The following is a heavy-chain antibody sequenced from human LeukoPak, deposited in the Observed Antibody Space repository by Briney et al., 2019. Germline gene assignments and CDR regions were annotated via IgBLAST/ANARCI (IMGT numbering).Heavy chain of an antibody. V-gene: IGHV3-23*01. CDR2: ISGSGSGGST. D-gene: IGHD4-17*01. CDR3: AKGGASVTRYVDY. CDR1: GFTFSSSA. Sequence: PGGSLRLSCAASGFTFSSSAMSWVRQAPGKGLEWVSSISGSGSGGSTYYADSVKGRFTISRDNSKNTLYLQMNSLRPEDTAVYYCAKGGASVTRYVDYWGQGTLVTVSS. J-gene: IGHJ4*02.